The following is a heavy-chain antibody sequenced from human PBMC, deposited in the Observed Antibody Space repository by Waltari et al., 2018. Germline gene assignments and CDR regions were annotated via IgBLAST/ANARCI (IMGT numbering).Heavy chain of an antibody. J-gene: IGHJ4*02. CDR2: IIPTLGTA. CDR3: AHSIAADGPLGFDY. Sequence: QVQLVQSGAEVKKPGSSVKVSCKASGGTFSSYAISWVRKAPGQGLEWRGGIIPTLGTANCAQRFQGRGTITADESTSTAYMELSSLRSEDTAVYYCAHSIAADGPLGFDYWGQGTLVTVSS. D-gene: IGHD6-6*01. CDR1: GGTFSSYA. V-gene: IGHV1-69*01.